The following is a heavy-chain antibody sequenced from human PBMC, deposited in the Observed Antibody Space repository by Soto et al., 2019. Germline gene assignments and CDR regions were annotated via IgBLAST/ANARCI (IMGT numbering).Heavy chain of an antibody. CDR3: ARVFGNDFWSGYYYYYYGMDV. V-gene: IGHV1-18*04. D-gene: IGHD3-3*01. CDR2: ISAYNGNT. CDR1: GYTFTSYG. J-gene: IGHJ6*02. Sequence: ASVKVSCKASGYTFTSYGISWVRQAPGQGLEWMGWISAYNGNTNYAQKLQGRVTMTTDTSTSTAYMELRGLRSDDTAVYYCARVFGNDFWSGYYYYYYGMDVWGQGTTVTV.